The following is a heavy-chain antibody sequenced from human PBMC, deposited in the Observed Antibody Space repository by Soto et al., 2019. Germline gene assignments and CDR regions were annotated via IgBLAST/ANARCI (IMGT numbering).Heavy chain of an antibody. Sequence: SETLSLTCTVSGGSISSGGYYWSWIRQHPGKGLEWIGYIYYSGSTYYNPSLKSRVTISVDTSKNQSSLKLSSVTAADAAVYYCARRTNIVATQPFDYWGQGTLVTVSS. J-gene: IGHJ4*02. V-gene: IGHV4-31*03. CDR2: IYYSGST. D-gene: IGHD5-12*01. CDR1: GGSISSGGYY. CDR3: ARRTNIVATQPFDY.